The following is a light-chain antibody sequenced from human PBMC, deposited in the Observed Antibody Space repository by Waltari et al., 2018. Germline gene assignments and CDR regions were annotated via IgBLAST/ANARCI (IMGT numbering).Light chain of an antibody. Sequence: DIQMTQSPSSLSASVGDRVPITCQASPDISKHLNWYQQKPGKAPNLLIYDASNLETGVPSRFSGSGSGTLFTFTISSLQPEDIATYYCQQHDRQPYTFGQGTELESK. CDR1: PDISKH. V-gene: IGKV1-33*01. CDR2: DAS. CDR3: QQHDRQPYT. J-gene: IGKJ2*01.